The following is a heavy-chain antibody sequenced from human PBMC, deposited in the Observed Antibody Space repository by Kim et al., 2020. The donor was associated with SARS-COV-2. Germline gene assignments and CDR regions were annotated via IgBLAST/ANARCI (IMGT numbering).Heavy chain of an antibody. CDR1: GYTFTSYY. V-gene: IGHV1-46*01. J-gene: IGHJ6*02. D-gene: IGHD3-3*01. CDR2: INPSGGST. CDR3: ARDQPCYDFWSGPPGYGMDV. Sequence: ASVKVSCKASGYTFTSYYMHWVRQAPGQGLEWMGIINPSGGSTSYAQKFQGRVTMTRDTSTSTVYMELSSLRSEDTAVYYCARDQPCYDFWSGPPGYGMDVWGQGTTVTVSS.